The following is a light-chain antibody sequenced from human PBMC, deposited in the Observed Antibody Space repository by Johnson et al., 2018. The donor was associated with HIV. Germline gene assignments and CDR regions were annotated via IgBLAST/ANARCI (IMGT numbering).Light chain of an antibody. V-gene: IGLV1-51*01. J-gene: IGLJ1*01. CDR3: GLWDISLSAYV. Sequence: QSVLTQPPSVSAAPGQKVTISCSGSSSNIGNNYVSWYQQLPGTAPKLLIYDNNKRPSGIPDRFSGSQSGTSASLGITGLQPGAAADYYCGLWDISLSAYVFGTGTKVTVL. CDR2: DNN. CDR1: SSNIGNNY.